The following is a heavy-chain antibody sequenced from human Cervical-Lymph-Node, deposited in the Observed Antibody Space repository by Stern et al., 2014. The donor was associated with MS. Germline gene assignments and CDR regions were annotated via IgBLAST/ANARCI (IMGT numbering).Heavy chain of an antibody. CDR3: ATPSTVTVGGMDV. CDR1: GGTFSTQA. D-gene: IGHD4-17*01. CDR2: IIPIFGTP. Sequence: VQLVESGAEVKKPGSSVKVSCKASGGTFSTQAINWARQAPGQGLEWVGGIIPIFGTPNYAQKVQDRVTITADESTSTAYMDLNSLRSEDTAVYYCATPSTVTVGGMDVWGQGTTVTVSS. J-gene: IGHJ6*02. V-gene: IGHV1-69*01.